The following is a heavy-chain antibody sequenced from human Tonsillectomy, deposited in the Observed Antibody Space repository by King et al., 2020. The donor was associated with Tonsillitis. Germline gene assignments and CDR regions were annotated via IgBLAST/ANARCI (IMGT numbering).Heavy chain of an antibody. CDR2: IIPIFGTA. J-gene: IGHJ6*02. V-gene: IGHV1-69*01. CDR1: GGTFSSYA. CDR3: AGGGGAPFLSGYYDYYYYYGMDV. Sequence: VQLVESGAEVKKPGSSVKVSCKASGGTFSSYAISWVRQAPGQGLEWMGGIIPIFGTANYAQKFQGRVTITADESTSTAYMELSSLRSEDTAVYYCAGGGGAPFLSGYYDYYYYYGMDVWGQGTTVTVSS. D-gene: IGHD3-3*01.